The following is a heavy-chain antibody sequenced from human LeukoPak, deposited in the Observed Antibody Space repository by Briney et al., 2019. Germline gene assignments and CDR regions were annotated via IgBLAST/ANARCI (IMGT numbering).Heavy chain of an antibody. CDR3: ARGLYDSSGYYCIFDY. J-gene: IGHJ4*02. D-gene: IGHD3-22*01. Sequence: SETLSLTCTVSGGSISSSTYYWGWIRQPPGKGLEWIGSIYYSGSTYYNPSLKSRVTISVDTSKNQISLKLTSVTAADTAVYYCARGLYDSSGYYCIFDYWGQGTLVTVSS. CDR2: IYYSGST. V-gene: IGHV4-39*01. CDR1: GGSISSSTYY.